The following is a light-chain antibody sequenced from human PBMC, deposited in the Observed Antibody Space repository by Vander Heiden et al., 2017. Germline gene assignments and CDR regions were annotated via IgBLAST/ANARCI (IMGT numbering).Light chain of an antibody. Sequence: QSVLTQPPSVSGAPGQSVPISCTGSSYNIGAGYDVHWYQQLPGTDPKLLIYGNSKRPSGVPDRFSGSKSGTAASLAITGLQAEEEADYYCQSYDSSLSGSVFGGGTKLTVL. V-gene: IGLV1-40*01. CDR3: QSYDSSLSGSV. CDR1: SYNIGAGYD. CDR2: GNS. J-gene: IGLJ3*02.